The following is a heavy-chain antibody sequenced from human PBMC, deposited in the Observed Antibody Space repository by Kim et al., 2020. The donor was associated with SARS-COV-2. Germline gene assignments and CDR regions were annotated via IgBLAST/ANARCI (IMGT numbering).Heavy chain of an antibody. J-gene: IGHJ4*02. D-gene: IGHD2-2*02. CDR3: AGGDYTHFDF. V-gene: IGHV1-18*01. Sequence: GKTEYARNLQDRVTMTRETSTSTAYVEVRSLRSDDAAVYYCAGGDYTHFDFWGQGTLVTVSS. CDR2: GKT.